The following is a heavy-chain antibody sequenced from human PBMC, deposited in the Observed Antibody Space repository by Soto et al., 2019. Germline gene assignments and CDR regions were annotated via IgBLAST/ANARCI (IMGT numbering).Heavy chain of an antibody. J-gene: IGHJ6*02. CDR2: IYSGGST. CDR1: GFTVSSNY. D-gene: IGHD5-12*01. V-gene: IGHV3-53*01. Sequence: PGGSLRLSCAASGFTVSSNYMSWVRQAPGKGLEWVSVIYSGGSTYYADSVKGRFTISRDNSKNTLYLQMNSLRAEDTAVYYCARSGYDTYYYGMDVWGQGTTVTVSS. CDR3: ARSGYDTYYYGMDV.